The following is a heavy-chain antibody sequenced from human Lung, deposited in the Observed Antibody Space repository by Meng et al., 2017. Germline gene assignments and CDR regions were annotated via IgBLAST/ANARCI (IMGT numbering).Heavy chain of an antibody. D-gene: IGHD2-21*01. CDR3: VRDENISLGKLFGDY. Sequence: QVQLVPSGAEVKEPGASLRVSCKPSGYSFTAYYIHWVRQAPGQGLEWLGHINPNSGDTLYAQKFQGRVSMTGDTSISTAYVELSSLRSDDTAVYYCVRDENISLGKLFGDYWGQGTMVTVSS. J-gene: IGHJ4*02. V-gene: IGHV1-2*06. CDR1: GYSFTAYY. CDR2: INPNSGDT.